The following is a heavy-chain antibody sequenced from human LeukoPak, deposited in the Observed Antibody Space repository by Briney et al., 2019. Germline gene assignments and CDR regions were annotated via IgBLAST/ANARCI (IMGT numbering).Heavy chain of an antibody. J-gene: IGHJ2*01. Sequence: ASVKVSCKTSGGTFSSYGISWVRQAPGQGREWMGGIIPIFGTANYAQRFQGRVTITADESQHTAYLEQSRVRSEDKAVYYCARPASIAVAEGLTRWYFDLWGRGTLVTVSS. CDR1: GGTFSSYG. D-gene: IGHD6-19*01. CDR3: ARPASIAVAEGLTRWYFDL. CDR2: IIPIFGTA. V-gene: IGHV1-69*13.